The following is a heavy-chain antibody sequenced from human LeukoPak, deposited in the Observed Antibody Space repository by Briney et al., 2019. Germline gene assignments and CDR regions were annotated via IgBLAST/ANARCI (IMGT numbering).Heavy chain of an antibody. V-gene: IGHV3-30*18. J-gene: IGHJ6*03. D-gene: IGHD2-21*01. CDR3: AKDPRAGSIYYYYYYYMDV. CDR1: GFTFSSYG. CDR2: ISYDGSNK. Sequence: GGSLRLSCVASGFTFSSYGMHWVRQAPGKGLEWVAVISYDGSNKYYADSVKGRFTISRDNSKNTLYLQMNSLRAEDTAVYYCAKDPRAGSIYYYYYYYMDVWGKGTTVTVSS.